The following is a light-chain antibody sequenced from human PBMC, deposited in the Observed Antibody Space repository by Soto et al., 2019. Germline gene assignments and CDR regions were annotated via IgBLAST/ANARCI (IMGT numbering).Light chain of an antibody. CDR2: DAS. CDR1: QDISNY. V-gene: IGKV1-33*01. Sequence: DIQMTQSPSSLSASVGDRVTITCQASQDISNYLNWYQQKPGKAPKLLIYDASNLETGVPSRFSGSGSGTEFTLTISSLQSEDFAVYFCQQYNYWPPLTFGGGTKVEIK. CDR3: QQYNYWPPLT. J-gene: IGKJ4*01.